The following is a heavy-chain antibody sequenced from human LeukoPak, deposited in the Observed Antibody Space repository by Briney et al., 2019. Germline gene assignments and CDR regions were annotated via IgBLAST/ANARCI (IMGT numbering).Heavy chain of an antibody. CDR1: GFTFSSYA. D-gene: IGHD3-10*01. V-gene: IGHV3-23*01. CDR3: AKDTSGSGSYYSNDY. CDR2: ISGSGGST. J-gene: IGHJ4*02. Sequence: GGSLRLSCAASGFTFSSYAMSWVRQAPGKGLEWVSAISGSGGSTYYADSVKGRFTISRDNSKNTLYLQMNSLRAEDTAVYYCAKDTSGSGSYYSNDYWGQGTLVTVSS.